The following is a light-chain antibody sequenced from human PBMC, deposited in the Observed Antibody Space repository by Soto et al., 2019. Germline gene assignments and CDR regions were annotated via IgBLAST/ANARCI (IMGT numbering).Light chain of an antibody. V-gene: IGKV3-15*01. J-gene: IGKJ5*01. CDR2: DAS. CDR3: QQYKNWPPLT. CDR1: ESVSSK. Sequence: EIVMTQSPATLSVSQGERATLSCRASESVSSKLVWYQQKPGQAPRLLIHDASTRATDIPARFSGSGSGTEFTLTISSLQSEDFAVYYCQQYKNWPPLTFGQGTRLENK.